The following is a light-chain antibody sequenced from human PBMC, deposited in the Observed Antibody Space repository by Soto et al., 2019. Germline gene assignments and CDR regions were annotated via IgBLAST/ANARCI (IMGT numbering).Light chain of an antibody. CDR1: SGHSSYG. Sequence: QAVVTQSPSASASLGASVKLTCTLSSGHSSYGIAWHQQQPEKGPRYLMKLNSDGSHSKGDGIPDRFSGSSSGAERYLTISSRQSEDEADYYCQTWGTGIPVFGGGTQLTVL. V-gene: IGLV4-69*01. J-gene: IGLJ7*01. CDR2: LNSDGSH. CDR3: QTWGTGIPV.